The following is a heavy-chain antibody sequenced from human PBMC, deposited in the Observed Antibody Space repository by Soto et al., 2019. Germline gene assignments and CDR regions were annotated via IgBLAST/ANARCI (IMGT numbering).Heavy chain of an antibody. CDR2: VYYTGST. Sequence: SETLSLTCSVSGGSISGSYWSWIRQSPGKGLEWLGYVYYTGSTNYSPSLRSRVSISVDTSKNEFSLRLSSVTAADTAVYFCARSVAVPGAHIDYWGQGTQVTVST. J-gene: IGHJ4*02. CDR1: GGSISGSY. CDR3: ARSVAVPGAHIDY. D-gene: IGHD6-19*01. V-gene: IGHV4-59*01.